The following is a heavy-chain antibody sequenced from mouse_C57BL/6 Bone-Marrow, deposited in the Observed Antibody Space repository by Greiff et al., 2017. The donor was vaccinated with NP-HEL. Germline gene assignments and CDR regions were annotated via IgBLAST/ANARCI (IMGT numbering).Heavy chain of an antibody. Sequence: VQLQQSGAELVKPGASVKISCKASGYTFTDYYINWVKQRPGQGLEWIGKIGPGSGSTYYNEKFKGKATLTADKSSSTAYMQLSSLTSEDSAVYFCEGVYYYGSSPWFAYWGQGTLVTVSA. CDR3: EGVYYYGSSPWFAY. V-gene: IGHV1-77*01. J-gene: IGHJ3*01. D-gene: IGHD1-1*01. CDR1: GYTFTDYY. CDR2: IGPGSGST.